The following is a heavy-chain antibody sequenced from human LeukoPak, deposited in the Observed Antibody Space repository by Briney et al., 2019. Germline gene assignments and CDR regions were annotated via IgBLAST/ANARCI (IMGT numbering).Heavy chain of an antibody. V-gene: IGHV3-23*01. J-gene: IGHJ2*01. CDR2: ISGSGGST. Sequence: GGSLRLSCAASGFTFSSYAMSWVRQAPGKGLEWVSAISGSGGSTYYADSVKGRCTISRDNSKNTLYLQMNSLRAEDTAVYYCAKDHYYGSGNKSPWYFDRWGRGTLVTVSS. CDR3: AKDHYYGSGNKSPWYFDR. D-gene: IGHD3-10*01. CDR1: GFTFSSYA.